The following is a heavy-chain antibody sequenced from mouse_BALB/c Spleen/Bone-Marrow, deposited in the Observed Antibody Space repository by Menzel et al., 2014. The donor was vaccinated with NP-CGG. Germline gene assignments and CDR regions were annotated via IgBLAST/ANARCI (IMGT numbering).Heavy chain of an antibody. CDR1: GYTFSNYW. V-gene: IGHV1-5*01. CDR3: TTLARNNFDY. J-gene: IGHJ2*01. Sequence: VQLKESGTVLARPGAAVKMPCEASGYTFSNYWMHWIKQRPGQGLEWIGTIHPGNSDTTYNQKFKGKAKLTAVTSTSTAYMELSSLTNEDSAVYYCTTLARNNFDYWGQGTTLTVSS. CDR2: IHPGNSDT. D-gene: IGHD3-1*01.